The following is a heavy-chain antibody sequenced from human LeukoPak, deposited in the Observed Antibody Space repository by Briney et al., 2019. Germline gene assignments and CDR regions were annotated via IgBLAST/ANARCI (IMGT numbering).Heavy chain of an antibody. CDR3: ARSTQLPVAAAVDFDC. CDR2: IIPIFGTA. D-gene: IGHD6-13*01. J-gene: IGHJ4*02. Sequence: ASVKVSCKASGGTFSSYAISWVRQAPGRGLEWMGGIIPIFGTANYAQKFQGRVTITADESTSTAYMELSSLRSEDTAVYYCARSTQLPVAAAVDFDCWGQGTLVTVSS. CDR1: GGTFSSYA. V-gene: IGHV1-69*13.